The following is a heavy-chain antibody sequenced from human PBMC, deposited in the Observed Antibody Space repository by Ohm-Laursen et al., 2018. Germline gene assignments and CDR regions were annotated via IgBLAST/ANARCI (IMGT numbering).Heavy chain of an antibody. CDR3: AREELESSGWAD. V-gene: IGHV3-9*01. Sequence: SLRLSCAASGFTFDDYAMHWVRQAPGKGLEWVSGISWNSGSIGYADSVKGRFTISRDNAKNTLYLQMNSLRAEDTAVYYCAREELESSGWADWGQGTLVTVSS. D-gene: IGHD6-19*01. J-gene: IGHJ4*02. CDR2: ISWNSGSI. CDR1: GFTFDDYA.